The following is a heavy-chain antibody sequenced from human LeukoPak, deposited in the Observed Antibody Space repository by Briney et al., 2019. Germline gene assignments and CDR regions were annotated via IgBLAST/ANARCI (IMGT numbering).Heavy chain of an antibody. J-gene: IGHJ4*02. D-gene: IGHD3-3*01. CDR2: IYTSGST. Sequence: SQTLSLTCTVSGGSISSGSYYWSWIRQPAGKGLEWIGRIYTSGSTNYNPSLKSRVTIPVDTSKNQFSLKLSSVTAADTAVYYCARESPKPVLRFLEWLFDYWGQGTLVTVSS. CDR3: ARESPKPVLRFLEWLFDY. CDR1: GGSISSGSYY. V-gene: IGHV4-61*02.